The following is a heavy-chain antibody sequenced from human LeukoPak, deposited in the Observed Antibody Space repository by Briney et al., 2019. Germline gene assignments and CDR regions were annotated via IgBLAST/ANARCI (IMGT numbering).Heavy chain of an antibody. D-gene: IGHD3-22*01. J-gene: IGHJ4*02. CDR2: IYYNGST. Sequence: SETLSLTCSVSDGSINSYYWNWIRRPPGKGLEWIGYIYYNGSTNYNPSLKSRVTISADTSKNQFSLKLSSVTAADTAVYYCAREGRGGYYDSSGYRELEYFDYWGQGTLVTVSS. CDR3: AREGRGGYYDSSGYRELEYFDY. V-gene: IGHV4-59*01. CDR1: DGSINSYY.